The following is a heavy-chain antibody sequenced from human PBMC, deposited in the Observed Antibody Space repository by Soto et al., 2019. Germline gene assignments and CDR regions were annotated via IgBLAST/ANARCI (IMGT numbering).Heavy chain of an antibody. J-gene: IGHJ4*02. CDR3: ARRTSGWYLDY. V-gene: IGHV3-23*01. D-gene: IGHD6-19*01. Sequence: EVQLLESGGGLVQPGGSLRLSCAASGFTFSSYAMSWVRQAPGKGLEWVSVISGSDGSTYYADSLKGRFTISRDNSKNTLYLQMNSLRAEDTAVYYCARRTSGWYLDYWGQGTLVTVSS. CDR1: GFTFSSYA. CDR2: ISGSDGST.